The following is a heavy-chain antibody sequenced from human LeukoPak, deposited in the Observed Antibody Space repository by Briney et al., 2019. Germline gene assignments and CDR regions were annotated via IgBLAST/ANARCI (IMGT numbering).Heavy chain of an antibody. CDR2: ISSSGSTI. D-gene: IGHD2-8*01. CDR3: ARDLDVVMVYAFDY. CDR1: GFTFSDYY. Sequence: GGSLRLSCAASGFTFSDYYMSWIRQAPGKGLEWVSYISSSGSTIYYADSVKGRFTISRDNAENSLYLQMNSLRAEDTAVYYCARDLDVVMVYAFDYWGQGTLVTVSS. J-gene: IGHJ4*02. V-gene: IGHV3-11*04.